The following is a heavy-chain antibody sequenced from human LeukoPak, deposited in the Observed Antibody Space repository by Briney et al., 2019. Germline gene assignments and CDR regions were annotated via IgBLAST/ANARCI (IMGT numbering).Heavy chain of an antibody. CDR1: GFSVSAIY. V-gene: IGHV3-53*01. Sequence: GGSLRLSCTVSGFSVSAIYLSWVRQVPGKGLQWVSGIYSAGTSFHAESLEGRFTVSRDFSKNILYLQMNSLRADDTAVYYCARRAGEYSHPYDYWGQGTLVTVSS. CDR2: IYSAGTS. CDR3: ARRAGEYSHPYDY. D-gene: IGHD4-17*01. J-gene: IGHJ4*02.